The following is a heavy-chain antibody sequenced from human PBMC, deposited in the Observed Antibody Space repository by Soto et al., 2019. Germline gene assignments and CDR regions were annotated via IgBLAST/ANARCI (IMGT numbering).Heavy chain of an antibody. Sequence: QVQLVQSGAEVKKPGASVKVSCRASGYTFTNYYMHWVRQAPGQGLEWMGIIHPIVGSTSYAKKFKGRVTLTRDTSTSTVYMELTSLRSDDTAVYYGVREWLLLNDRPDQDYGLDVWGQGTTVIVSS. CDR2: IHPIVGST. J-gene: IGHJ6*02. V-gene: IGHV1-46*01. CDR1: GYTFTNYY. CDR3: VREWLLLNDRPDQDYGLDV. D-gene: IGHD5-12*01.